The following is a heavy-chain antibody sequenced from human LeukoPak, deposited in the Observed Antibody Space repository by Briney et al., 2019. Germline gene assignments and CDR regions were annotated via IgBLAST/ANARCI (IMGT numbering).Heavy chain of an antibody. CDR3: AHSRVSKLPLGWGSYYFDY. D-gene: IGHD4-23*01. J-gene: IGHJ4*02. CDR1: GFSLSTSGVG. Sequence: SGPTLVNPTQTLTLTCTFSGFSLSTSGVGVGWIRQPPGKALEWLALIYWDDDKRYSPSLKSRLTITKDTSKNQVVLRMTNMDPVDTATYYCAHSRVSKLPLGWGSYYFDYWGQGTLVTVSS. V-gene: IGHV2-5*02. CDR2: IYWDDDK.